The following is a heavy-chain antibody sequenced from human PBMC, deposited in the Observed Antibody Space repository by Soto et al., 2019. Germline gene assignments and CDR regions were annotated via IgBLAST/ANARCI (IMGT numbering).Heavy chain of an antibody. CDR1: GFXXXXTKY. V-gene: IGHV3-53*04. CDR2: IYSGGTY. D-gene: IGHD3-9*01. CDR3: ARANDLKASDK. Sequence: EVQVVESGGGWVQPGGSLRLSCVASGFXXXXTKYMNWLRQAPDKGLEWVSVIYSGGTYYYADSVKGRFTISRHDSKNTLDLQMDSPRPEDTAVYFCARANDLKASDKWGQGTMVTVSS. J-gene: IGHJ3*01.